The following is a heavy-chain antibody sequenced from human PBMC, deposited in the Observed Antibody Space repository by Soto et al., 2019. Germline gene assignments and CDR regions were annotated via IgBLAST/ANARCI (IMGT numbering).Heavy chain of an antibody. CDR2: INSDGSST. CDR1: GFTFNSFW. CDR3: VRTSLVVAAATREDY. Sequence: GSLRLSFAAPGFTFNSFWMHRVRQAPGKGLVWVSRINSDGSSTSYAGSVKGRFTISRDNAKNTLYLQMNSLRAEDTAVYYCVRTSLVVAAATREDYWGQGTLVTVSS. D-gene: IGHD2-15*01. V-gene: IGHV3-74*01. J-gene: IGHJ4*02.